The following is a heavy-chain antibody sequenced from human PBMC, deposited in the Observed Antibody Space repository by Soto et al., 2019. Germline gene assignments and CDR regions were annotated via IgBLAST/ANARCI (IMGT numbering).Heavy chain of an antibody. CDR2: ISSSGSTI. Sequence: EVQLVESGGGLVQPGGSLRLSCTTSGFTFRNYDMNWVRQAPGKGLEWVSYISSSGSTIYSADSVKGRFTISRDNAKNSLYLQMNSLRVEDTALYYCWGWEEHFYWGQGTLVTVSS. D-gene: IGHD1-26*01. CDR1: GFTFRNYD. V-gene: IGHV3-48*03. CDR3: WGWEEHFY. J-gene: IGHJ4*02.